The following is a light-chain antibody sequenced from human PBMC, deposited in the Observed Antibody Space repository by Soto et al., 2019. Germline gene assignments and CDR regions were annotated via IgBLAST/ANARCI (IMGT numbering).Light chain of an antibody. V-gene: IGKV1-39*01. CDR3: QQSYSTPRIT. CDR2: AAA. CDR1: QSISSY. Sequence: DIQMTQSPSSLSASVGDRVTITCRASQSISSYLNWYQQKPGKAPTLLIYAAASLQSGVPSRFSGSGSWTDFTLTIISLQPEDFATYYCQQSYSTPRITFGQGTRLEIK. J-gene: IGKJ5*01.